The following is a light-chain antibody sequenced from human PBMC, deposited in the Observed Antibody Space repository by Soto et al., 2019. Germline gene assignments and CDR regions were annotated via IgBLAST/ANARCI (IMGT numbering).Light chain of an antibody. CDR2: SNN. J-gene: IGLJ2*01. V-gene: IGLV1-44*01. Sequence: QSVLTQPASASGTPGQRVTISCSGSSSNIGSNTVNWYQQLPGTAPKLLIYSNNQRPSRVPDRFSGSKSGTSASLAISGLQSEDEADYYCAAWDDSLNGPGVVFGGGTKLTVL. CDR3: AAWDDSLNGPGVV. CDR1: SSNIGSNT.